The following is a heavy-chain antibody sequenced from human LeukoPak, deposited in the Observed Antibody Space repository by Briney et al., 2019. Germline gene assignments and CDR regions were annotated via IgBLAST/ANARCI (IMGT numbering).Heavy chain of an antibody. Sequence: LRLSCAASGFTFDDYAMHWVRQAPGKGLEWVSGISWNSGSIGYADSVKGRFTISRDNAKISLYLQMNSLRAEDTALYYCAKDNGAVAVTYFDYWGQGTLVTVSS. CDR3: AKDNGAVAVTYFDY. J-gene: IGHJ4*02. V-gene: IGHV3-9*01. CDR2: ISWNSGSI. D-gene: IGHD6-19*01. CDR1: GFTFDDYA.